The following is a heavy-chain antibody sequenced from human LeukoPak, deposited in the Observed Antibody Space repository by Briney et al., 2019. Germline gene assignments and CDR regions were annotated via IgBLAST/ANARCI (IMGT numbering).Heavy chain of an antibody. V-gene: IGHV1-18*01. Sequence: GASVKVSCKASGYTFTSYGISWVRQAPGQGLEWMAWISVYNGKTNYAQNLQARVTMTTDTSTSTAYMELRSLRSDDTAVYYCARGDYQWAFDIWGQGTMVIVSS. CDR2: ISVYNGKT. CDR1: GYTFTSYG. D-gene: IGHD2-2*01. J-gene: IGHJ3*02. CDR3: ARGDYQWAFDI.